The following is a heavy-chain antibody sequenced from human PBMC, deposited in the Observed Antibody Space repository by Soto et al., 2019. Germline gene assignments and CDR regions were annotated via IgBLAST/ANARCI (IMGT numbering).Heavy chain of an antibody. CDR2: INWKSNSR. CDR1: GFTFDDYA. J-gene: IGHJ4*02. CDR3: AKGARGYITAAADY. D-gene: IGHD6-13*01. Sequence: EVQLVESGGGLVQPGRSLTLSCAVSGFTFDDYAMHWVRRAPGKGLEWVSSINWKSNSRGYADSVKGRFTISRDNAKNSLHLQMNSLRAEDTAIYYCAKGARGYITAAADYWGQGTRVTVSS. V-gene: IGHV3-9*01.